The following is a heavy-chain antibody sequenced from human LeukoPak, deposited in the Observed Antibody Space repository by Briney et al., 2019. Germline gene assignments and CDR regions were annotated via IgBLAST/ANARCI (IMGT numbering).Heavy chain of an antibody. Sequence: GGSLRLSCAASGFSSRGYYMSWIRQAPGKGLEWVAYISDSGSYTNHADSVRGRFTISRDNAKKSLFLQMINLRVDDTAVYYCARTVGLGPGGHFDYWGQGALVTVSS. J-gene: IGHJ4*02. V-gene: IGHV3-11*03. CDR3: ARTVGLGPGGHFDY. CDR1: GFSSRGYY. CDR2: ISDSGSYT. D-gene: IGHD4-23*01.